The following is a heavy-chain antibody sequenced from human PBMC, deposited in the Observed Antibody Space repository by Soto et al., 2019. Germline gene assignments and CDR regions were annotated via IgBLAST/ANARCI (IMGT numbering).Heavy chain of an antibody. CDR2: ISWNSGNI. V-gene: IGHV3-9*01. CDR1: GFNFDDYA. J-gene: IGHJ4*02. Sequence: GGSLRLSCAASGFNFDDYAMHWVRLAPGKGLEWISSISWNSGNIGYAESVKGRFTISRDNAKDSLYLQMDSLRVEDTALYYCAKDILRLTGLDHFEHWGQGTQVTVSS. D-gene: IGHD1-1*01. CDR3: AKDILRLTGLDHFEH.